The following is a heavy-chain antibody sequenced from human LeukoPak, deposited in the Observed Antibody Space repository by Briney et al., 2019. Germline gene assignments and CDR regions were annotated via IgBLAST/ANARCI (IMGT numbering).Heavy chain of an antibody. Sequence: ASVKVSCKASGYTFTSYYMHWVRQAPGQGLEWMGIINPSGGSTSYAQKFQGRVTMTRDTSTSTVYMELSSLRSEDTAVYYCASSLGENDFWSGWRGYFDYWGQGTLVTVSS. CDR2: INPSGGST. J-gene: IGHJ4*02. CDR1: GYTFTSYY. D-gene: IGHD3-3*01. CDR3: ASSLGENDFWSGWRGYFDY. V-gene: IGHV1-46*01.